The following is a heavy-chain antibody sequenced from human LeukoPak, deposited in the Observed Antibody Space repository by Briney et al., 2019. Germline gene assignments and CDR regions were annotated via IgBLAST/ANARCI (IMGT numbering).Heavy chain of an antibody. CDR1: GFTFSSYG. CDR2: IRYDGSNK. D-gene: IGHD6-19*01. J-gene: IGHJ5*02. CDR3: AKDREARGYSSGWYPT. Sequence: GGSLRLSCAASGFTFSSYGMHWVRQAPGKGLEWVAFIRYDGSNKYYADSVKGRFTISRDNSKNTLYLQMNSLRAEDTAVYYCAKDREARGYSSGWYPTWGQGTLVTVSS. V-gene: IGHV3-30*02.